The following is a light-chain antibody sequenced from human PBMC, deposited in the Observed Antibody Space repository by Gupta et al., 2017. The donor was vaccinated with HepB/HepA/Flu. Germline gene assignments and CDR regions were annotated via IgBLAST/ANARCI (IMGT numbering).Light chain of an antibody. J-gene: IGLJ1*01. CDR2: EVS. CDR1: SSAVGSYNL. Sequence: QSALPQPASMSGSPGQSIAISCTGISSAVGSYNLVSWYQHPPGKAPKVMIYEVSKRPSGVSNRFSGSKAGNTATLTISELQAEDEADYYCYSYAGSQTYVFGTGTKVTVL. CDR3: YSYAGSQTYV. V-gene: IGLV2-23*02.